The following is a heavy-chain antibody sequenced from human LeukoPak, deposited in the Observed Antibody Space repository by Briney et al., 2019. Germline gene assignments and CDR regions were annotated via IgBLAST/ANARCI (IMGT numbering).Heavy chain of an antibody. CDR2: ISTNGGST. J-gene: IGHJ3*02. CDR1: GLTFSLYS. Sequence: PGGSLRLSCSASGLTFSLYSMHWVRQAPGKGLEYVSGISTNGGSTYYADSVKGRFTISRDNSKNTLYLQMNTLRAEDTSVYYCVTKLGIASFDIWGQETMVTVSS. D-gene: IGHD2-21*01. CDR3: VTKLGIASFDI. V-gene: IGHV3-64D*06.